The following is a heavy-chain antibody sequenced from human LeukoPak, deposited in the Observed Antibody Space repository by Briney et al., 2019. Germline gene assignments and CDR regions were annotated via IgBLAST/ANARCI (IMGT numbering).Heavy chain of an antibody. CDR2: IYTSGST. CDR1: GGSISSYY. V-gene: IGHV4-4*07. J-gene: IGHJ4*02. CDR3: ARDAIAVADRGFDY. D-gene: IGHD6-19*01. Sequence: KPSRTLSLTCTVSGGSISSYYWSWIRQPAGKGLEWIGRIYTSGSTNYNPSLKSRVTISVDKSKNQFSLKLSSVTAADTAVYYCARDAIAVADRGFDYWGQGTLVTVSS.